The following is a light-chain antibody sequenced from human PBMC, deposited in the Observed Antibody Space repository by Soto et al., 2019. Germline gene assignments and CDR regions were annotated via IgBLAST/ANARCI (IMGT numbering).Light chain of an antibody. CDR1: SSDVGAYNF. J-gene: IGLJ1*01. V-gene: IGLV2-14*03. Sequence: QSVLTQPASVSGSPGQSITISCTGTSSDVGAYNFVSWHQQHPGKAPKLMIYNVYDRPSGISYRFSGSKSGNTASLTISGLQGEDEADYYCSAYTVSRTYVFGTGTKVTV. CDR2: NVY. CDR3: SAYTVSRTYV.